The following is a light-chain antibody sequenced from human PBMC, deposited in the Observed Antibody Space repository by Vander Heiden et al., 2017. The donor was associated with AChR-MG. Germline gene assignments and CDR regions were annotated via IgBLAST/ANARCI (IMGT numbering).Light chain of an antibody. Sequence: QSALTQPASVSGSPGQSNTISCTGTSSDVGSYNLVSWYQQPPGKAPKLMIYEVSTRPSGVSNRFSGSKSGNTASLTISGLQAEDEADYYCCSYTGSRTRIFGGGTKLTVL. CDR3: CSYTGSRTRI. CDR1: SSDVGSYNL. J-gene: IGLJ2*01. CDR2: EVS. V-gene: IGLV2-23*02.